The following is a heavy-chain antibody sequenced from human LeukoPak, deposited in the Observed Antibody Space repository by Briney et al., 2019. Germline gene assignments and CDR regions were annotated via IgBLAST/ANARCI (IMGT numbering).Heavy chain of an antibody. CDR2: INHRGST. CDR3: ARARKAVAAIWSLDY. D-gene: IGHD6-19*01. V-gene: IGHV4-34*01. J-gene: IGHJ4*02. Sequence: SETLSLTCAVYGGSFSGYYWSWIRQPPGKGLEWIGEINHRGSTNYNPSLKSRVTISVDTSKNQFSLKLSSVTAADTAVYYCARARKAVAAIWSLDYWGQGTLVTVSS. CDR1: GGSFSGYY.